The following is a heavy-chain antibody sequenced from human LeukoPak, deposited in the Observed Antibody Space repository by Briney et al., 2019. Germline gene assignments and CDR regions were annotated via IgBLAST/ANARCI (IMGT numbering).Heavy chain of an antibody. CDR3: AKGSGGDYEGYFDY. D-gene: IGHD4-17*01. V-gene: IGHV3-9*01. Sequence: GGSLRLSCASSGFTFDDYAMHWVRQAPGKGLEWVSGISWNSGSIGYADSVKGRFTISRDNAKNSLYLQMNSLRAEDTASYYCAKGSGGDYEGYFDYWGQGTLVTVSS. CDR2: ISWNSGSI. CDR1: GFTFDDYA. J-gene: IGHJ4*02.